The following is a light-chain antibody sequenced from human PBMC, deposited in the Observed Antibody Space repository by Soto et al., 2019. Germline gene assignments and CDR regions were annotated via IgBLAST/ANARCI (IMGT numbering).Light chain of an antibody. CDR3: AAWDDSLNGYV. V-gene: IGLV1-44*01. J-gene: IGLJ1*01. CDR1: SSHIGSNT. Sequence: QSVLTQPPSASGTPGRRVVISCSGSSSHIGSNTVNWYQQLPGTAPKLLIYSNNHRPSGVPDRFSGSKSGTSASLAISGLQSDDEADYYCAAWDDSLNGYVFATGTKLTVL. CDR2: SNN.